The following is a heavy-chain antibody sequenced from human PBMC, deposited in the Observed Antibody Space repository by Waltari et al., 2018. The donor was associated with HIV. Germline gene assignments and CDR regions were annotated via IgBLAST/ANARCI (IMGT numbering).Heavy chain of an antibody. J-gene: IGHJ4*02. D-gene: IGHD4-17*01. CDR1: GFTFSSYS. CDR2: ISSCITFI. V-gene: IGHV3-21*01. Sequence: EVQLVESGGGLVKPGGSLRLSCAASGFTFSSYSMNWVRQAPGKGREWVSSISSCITFIYYAYSVKGRFTISRDNAKNSLYLQMNSLRAEDTAVYYCARDRQGTVTKDFDYWGQGTLVTVSS. CDR3: ARDRQGTVTKDFDY.